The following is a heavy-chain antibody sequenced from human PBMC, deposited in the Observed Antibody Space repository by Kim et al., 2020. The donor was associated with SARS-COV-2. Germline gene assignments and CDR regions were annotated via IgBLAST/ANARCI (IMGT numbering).Heavy chain of an antibody. V-gene: IGHV1-8*01. D-gene: IGHD5-18*01. CDR3: ASGGYSYGYLDY. Sequence: GYAQKFQGRVTMTRNTSISTAYMELSSLRSEDTAVYYCASGGYSYGYLDYWGQGTLVTVSS. J-gene: IGHJ4*02.